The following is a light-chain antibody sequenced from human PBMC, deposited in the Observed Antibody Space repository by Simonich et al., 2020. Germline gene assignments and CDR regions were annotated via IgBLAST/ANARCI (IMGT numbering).Light chain of an antibody. CDR3: QQLNSYPYT. V-gene: IGKV1-9*01. J-gene: IGKJ2*01. CDR2: AAS. CDR1: HGISSY. Sequence: IQLTPSPSFLSASVGDRITINCRASHGISSYLAWYQQKPRKAPKLPIYAASTLQSGVPSRFSGSGSGTEFTLTISSLQPEDFATYYCQQLNSYPYTFGQGTKLEIK.